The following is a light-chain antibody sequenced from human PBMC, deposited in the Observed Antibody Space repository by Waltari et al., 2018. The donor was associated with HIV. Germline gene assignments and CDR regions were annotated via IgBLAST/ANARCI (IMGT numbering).Light chain of an antibody. Sequence: QSALTQPASVSGSPGQSITISCTGTSSDVGDYNYVSWYQQHPGKAPKLMIYDVNKRPSGVSNRFSGSKSGNTGSLTISGLQAEDEADYYCCSYAGSSTVVFGGGTKLTVL. CDR1: SSDVGDYNY. CDR3: CSYAGSSTVV. V-gene: IGLV2-23*02. CDR2: DVN. J-gene: IGLJ2*01.